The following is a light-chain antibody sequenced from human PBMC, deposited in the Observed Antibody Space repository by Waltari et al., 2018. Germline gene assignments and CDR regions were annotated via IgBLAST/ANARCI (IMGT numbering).Light chain of an antibody. CDR1: QSVSRT. J-gene: IGKJ1*01. CDR2: DAS. Sequence: EIVLTQSPGTLSLSPGERANLSCRASQSVSRTLAWYQQKPGQAPRLLLYDASTRATGIPDRFSGSGSGTDFSLTISRLEPEDFAVYYCQKYGTLPATFGQGTKVEIK. CDR3: QKYGTLPAT. V-gene: IGKV3-20*01.